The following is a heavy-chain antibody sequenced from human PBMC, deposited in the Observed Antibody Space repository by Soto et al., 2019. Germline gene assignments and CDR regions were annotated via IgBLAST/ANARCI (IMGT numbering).Heavy chain of an antibody. D-gene: IGHD2-2*01. Sequence: GGSLRLSCAASGFTFSSYAMHWVRQAPGKGLEYVSAISSNGGSTYYANSVKGRLTISRDNSKNTLYLQMGSLRAEDMAVYYCATELGYCSSTSCYLDAFDIWGQGTMVTVSS. CDR3: ATELGYCSSTSCYLDAFDI. CDR1: GFTFSSYA. J-gene: IGHJ3*02. V-gene: IGHV3-64*01. CDR2: ISSNGGST.